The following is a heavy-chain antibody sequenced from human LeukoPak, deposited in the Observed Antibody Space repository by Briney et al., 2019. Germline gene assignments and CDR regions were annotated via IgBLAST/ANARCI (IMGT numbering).Heavy chain of an antibody. V-gene: IGHV3-48*01. CDR2: ISSSSSTI. Sequence: GGSLRLSCAASGFTFSSYSMNWVRQAPGKGLEWVSYISSSSSTIYYADSVKGRFTISRDNAKNSLYLQMNSLSAEDTAVYYCAKETIYYFGSGSYDWFDSWGQGTLVTVSS. CDR1: GFTFSSYS. J-gene: IGHJ5*01. D-gene: IGHD3-10*01. CDR3: AKETIYYFGSGSYDWFDS.